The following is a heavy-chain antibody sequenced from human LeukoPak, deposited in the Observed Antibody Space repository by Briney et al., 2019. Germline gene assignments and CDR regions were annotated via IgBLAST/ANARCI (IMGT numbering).Heavy chain of an antibody. Sequence: ASVKVSCKASGYTFTGYYMHWVRQAPGQGLEWMGWINPNSGGTNYAQKFQGRVTMTRDTPISTAYMELSRLRSDDTAVYYCARWYCSSTSCSIFDYWGQGTLVTVSS. J-gene: IGHJ4*02. CDR1: GYTFTGYY. V-gene: IGHV1-2*02. CDR2: INPNSGGT. D-gene: IGHD2-2*01. CDR3: ARWYCSSTSCSIFDY.